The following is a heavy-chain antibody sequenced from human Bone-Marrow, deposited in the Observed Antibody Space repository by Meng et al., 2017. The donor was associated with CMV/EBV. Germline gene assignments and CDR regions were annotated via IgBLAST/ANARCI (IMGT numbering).Heavy chain of an antibody. CDR2: ISSSGSTI. J-gene: IGHJ4*02. CDR3: AKDSRLVRSLEWLPPLDY. CDR1: GFTFSSYE. V-gene: IGHV3-48*03. D-gene: IGHD3-3*01. Sequence: GESLKISCAASGFTFSSYEMNWVRQAPGKGLEWVSYISSSGSTIYYADSVKGRFTISRDNAKHSLYLQMNSLRAEDTAVYYCAKDSRLVRSLEWLPPLDYWGQGTLVTVSS.